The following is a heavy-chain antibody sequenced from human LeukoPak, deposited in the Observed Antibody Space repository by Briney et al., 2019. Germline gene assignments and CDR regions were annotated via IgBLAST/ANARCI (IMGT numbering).Heavy chain of an antibody. V-gene: IGHV3-NL1*01. J-gene: IGHJ4*02. Sequence: LPGGSLRLSCAASGFSFRSYGMHWVRQAPGKGLEWVSVIYSGGSTYYADSVKGRLTISRDNSKNTLYLQMNSLRAEDTAVYYCARGLSGDPYYFDYWGQGTLVTVSS. CDR3: ARGLSGDPYYFDY. CDR1: GFSFRSYG. D-gene: IGHD7-27*01. CDR2: IYSGGST.